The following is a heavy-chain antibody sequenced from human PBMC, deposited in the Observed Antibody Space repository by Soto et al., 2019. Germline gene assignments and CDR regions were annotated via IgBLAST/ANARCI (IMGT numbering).Heavy chain of an antibody. CDR3: AKGKAEYSSGRPTALTPDY. V-gene: IGHV3-30*18. D-gene: IGHD6-19*01. CDR2: ISYDGSNK. Sequence: PGGSLRLSCAASGFTFISYGMHCFLQGPVKGLEWVAVISYDGSNKYYADSVKGRFTISRDNSKNTLYLQMNSLRAEDTAVYYCAKGKAEYSSGRPTALTPDYWGQGTLVTVSS. J-gene: IGHJ4*02. CDR1: GFTFISYG.